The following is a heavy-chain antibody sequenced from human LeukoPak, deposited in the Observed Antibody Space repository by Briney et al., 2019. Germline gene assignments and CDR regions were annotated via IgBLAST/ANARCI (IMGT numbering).Heavy chain of an antibody. CDR1: GYTFTSYD. CDR3: ARGQAAGYYYYYMDV. CDR2: MNPNSGNT. D-gene: IGHD6-13*01. V-gene: IGHV1-8*01. Sequence: ASVKVSCKASGYTFTSYDINWVRQATGQGTEWMGWMNPNSGNTGYAQKFQGRVTMTRNTSISTAYMELSSLRSVNTAVYYCARGQAAGYYYYYMDVWGKGTTVTVSS. J-gene: IGHJ6*03.